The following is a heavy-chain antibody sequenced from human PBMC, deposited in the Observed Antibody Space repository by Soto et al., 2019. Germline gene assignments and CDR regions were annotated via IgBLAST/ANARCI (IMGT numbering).Heavy chain of an antibody. CDR2: ISGSGGST. CDR3: ARDPFGSYVNYFDN. D-gene: IGHD3-16*01. CDR1: GFTFSSYA. J-gene: IGHJ4*02. V-gene: IGHV3-23*01. Sequence: PGGSLRLSCAASGFTFSSYAMSWVRQAPGKGLEWVSGISGSGGSTYYADSVKGRFTISRDDSKNTLYLQMSSLRAEDTAIFYCARDPFGSYVNYFDNWGQGTLVTVSS.